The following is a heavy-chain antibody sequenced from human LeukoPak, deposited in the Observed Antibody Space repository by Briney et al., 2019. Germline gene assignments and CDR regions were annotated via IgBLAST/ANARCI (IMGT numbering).Heavy chain of an antibody. CDR1: GFTFSSYS. CDR2: ISSSSSYI. V-gene: IGHV3-21*01. CDR3: ARELENWFDP. D-gene: IGHD1-1*01. J-gene: IGHJ5*02. Sequence: GGSLRLSCAASGFTFSSYSMNWVRQAPGKGLEWVSSISSSSSYIYYADSVKGRFTISRDNAKNSLYLQMNSLRAEDTAVYHCARELENWFDPWGQGTLVTVSS.